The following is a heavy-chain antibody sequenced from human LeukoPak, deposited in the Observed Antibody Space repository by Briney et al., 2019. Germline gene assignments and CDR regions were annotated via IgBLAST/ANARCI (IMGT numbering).Heavy chain of an antibody. V-gene: IGHV4-59*08. J-gene: IGHJ6*02. CDR2: IYYSGST. CDR3: ARQPTYQLLPYYYYGMDV. D-gene: IGHD2-2*01. Sequence: SETLSLTCTVSGGSISSYYWSWIRQPPGKGLEWIGYIYYSGSTNYNPSLKSRVTISVDTSKNQFSLKLSSVTAADTAVYYCARQPTYQLLPYYYYGMDVWGQGTTVTVSS. CDR1: GGSISSYY.